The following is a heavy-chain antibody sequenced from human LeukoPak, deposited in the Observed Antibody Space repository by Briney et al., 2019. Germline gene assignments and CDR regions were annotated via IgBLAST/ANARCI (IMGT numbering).Heavy chain of an antibody. CDR1: GFTFSSYW. CDR2: ISSSSSTI. V-gene: IGHV3-48*01. J-gene: IGHJ4*02. Sequence: PGGSLRLSCAASGFTFSSYWMNWVRQAPGKGLEWVSYISSSSSTIYYADSVKGRFTTSRDNAKNSLYLQMNSLRAEDTAVYYCARWGDDYGDYPSYYFDYWGQGTLVTVSS. D-gene: IGHD4-17*01. CDR3: ARWGDDYGDYPSYYFDY.